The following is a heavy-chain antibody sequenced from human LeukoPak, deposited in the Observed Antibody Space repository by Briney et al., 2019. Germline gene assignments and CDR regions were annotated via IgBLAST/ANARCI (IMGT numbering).Heavy chain of an antibody. CDR1: GFTFSSYG. CDR3: VREYSGWLAAAGA. CDR2: IRYDGSNK. D-gene: IGHD6-13*01. J-gene: IGHJ4*02. V-gene: IGHV3-30*02. Sequence: PGGSLRLSCAASGFTFSSYGMHWVRQAPGKGLEWVALIRYDGSNKYYADSVKGRFTISRDNSKNTLYLQMNSLRAEDTAVYYCVREYSGWLAAAGAWGQGVLVTVSS.